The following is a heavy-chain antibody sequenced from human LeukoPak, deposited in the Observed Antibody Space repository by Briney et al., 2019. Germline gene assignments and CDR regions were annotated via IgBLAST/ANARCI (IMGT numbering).Heavy chain of an antibody. D-gene: IGHD3-10*01. CDR2: IYYSGNT. CDR3: ARSSGPLYYAFDY. Sequence: PSETLSLTCTVSGGSISSSSYYWGWIRQPPGKGLEWIGSIYYSGNTYYNPSLKSRVTISVDTSKNQFSLKLNSVTAADTAVYYCARSSGPLYYAFDYWGHGTLVTVSS. V-gene: IGHV4-39*07. CDR1: GGSISSSSYY. J-gene: IGHJ4*01.